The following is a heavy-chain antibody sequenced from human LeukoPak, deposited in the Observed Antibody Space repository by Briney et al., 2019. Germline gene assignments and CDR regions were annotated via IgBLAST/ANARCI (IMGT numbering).Heavy chain of an antibody. J-gene: IGHJ4*02. Sequence: ASVKVSCKTSEYNFTNYYMHWVRQAPGHGREWMGIMNPSGDTTTYAEKFQGRVTMTRDTSTSTVYMELSSLRSEDTAVYYCARGGALRYFVWFSAYWGQGTLVTVSS. D-gene: IGHD3-9*01. V-gene: IGHV1-46*01. CDR3: ARGGALRYFVWFSAY. CDR1: EYNFTNYY. CDR2: MNPSGDTT.